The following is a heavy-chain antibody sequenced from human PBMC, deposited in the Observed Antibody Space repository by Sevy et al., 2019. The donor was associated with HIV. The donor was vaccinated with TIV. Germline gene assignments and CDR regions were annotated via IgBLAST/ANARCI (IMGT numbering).Heavy chain of an antibody. CDR1: GFTFSKYS. V-gene: IGHV3-23*01. CDR3: ARGECTKPHDY. Sequence: GGSLRLSCAASGFTFSKYSMSWVRQPPGKGLEWVSTLSFGCGEINYADSVKGRFTISRDNSKSSVYLQMNNLRPEDTAVFYCARGECTKPHDYWGQGTLVTVSS. J-gene: IGHJ4*02. D-gene: IGHD2-8*01. CDR2: LSFGCGEI.